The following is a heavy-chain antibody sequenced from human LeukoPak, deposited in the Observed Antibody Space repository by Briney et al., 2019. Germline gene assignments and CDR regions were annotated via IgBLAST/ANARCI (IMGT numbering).Heavy chain of an antibody. Sequence: GGSLRLSCAASGFRFSDYSMNWVRQAPGKGLEWVSYISSSNNIYYADSVKGRFTISRDNAKNSLWLQMNSLRAEDTAVYHCGRGNGDYGGVDYWGQGTLVTVS. CDR2: ISSSNNI. J-gene: IGHJ4*02. D-gene: IGHD4-17*01. CDR1: GFRFSDYS. CDR3: GRGNGDYGGVDY. V-gene: IGHV3-48*01.